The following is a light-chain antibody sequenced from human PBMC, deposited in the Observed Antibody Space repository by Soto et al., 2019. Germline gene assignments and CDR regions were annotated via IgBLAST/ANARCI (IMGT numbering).Light chain of an antibody. CDR2: GAS. V-gene: IGKV3-11*01. J-gene: IGKJ1*01. Sequence: EIVLTQSPGTLSLSPGERATLSCRASQIVSSNLAWYQQKPGQAPRLLIYGASTRATGIPARFSGSGSGTEFTLTISSLEPEDFAVYYCQQRSNWPRTFGQGTKVDI. CDR1: QIVSSN. CDR3: QQRSNWPRT.